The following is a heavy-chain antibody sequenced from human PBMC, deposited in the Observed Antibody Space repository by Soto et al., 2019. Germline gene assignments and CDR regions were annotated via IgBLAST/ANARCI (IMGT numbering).Heavy chain of an antibody. CDR2: ISGSGGST. Sequence: EVQLLESGGGLVQPGGSLRLSCAAYGFTVSSYAMSWVRQAPGKGLEWVSGISGSGGSTYYADSVKDRFTISRDNSKNTLFLQMNSLRAEDTAVYYCAKTRWLQFKYFNYWGQGTLVTVSS. CDR1: GFTVSSYA. D-gene: IGHD5-12*01. J-gene: IGHJ4*02. V-gene: IGHV3-23*01. CDR3: AKTRWLQFKYFNY.